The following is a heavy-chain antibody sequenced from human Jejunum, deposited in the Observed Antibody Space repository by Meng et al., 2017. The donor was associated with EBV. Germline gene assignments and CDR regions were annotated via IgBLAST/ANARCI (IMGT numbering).Heavy chain of an antibody. CDR2: ITVYNGNT. V-gene: IGHV1-18*01. CDR1: GYAFNRYG. Sequence: QVHAAHSGVDVKKAGASVKVSCKTSGYAFNRYGISWVRQTPGHGPGWMGWITVYNGNTTYAPRLQGRVTMTTDLSTSTAYMELRSLRSDDTAVYYCARDSSGYNANDKVSDYWGQGTLVTVSS. J-gene: IGHJ4*01. CDR3: ARDSSGYNANDKVSDY. D-gene: IGHD5-12*01.